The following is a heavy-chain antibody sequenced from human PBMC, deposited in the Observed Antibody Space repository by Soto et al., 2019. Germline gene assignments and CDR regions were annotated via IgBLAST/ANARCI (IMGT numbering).Heavy chain of an antibody. CDR3: ARDGDVNTGFGKDY. CDR1: GFTFSSYG. Sequence: LRLSCSASGFTFSSYGMHWVRQAPGKGLEWVAFIWHDGGNKFYAESVKGRFTISRDNSKNTLYLQMTSLSAEDTAMYYCARDGDVNTGFGKDYWGQGTLVTVSS. V-gene: IGHV3-33*01. CDR2: IWHDGGNK. J-gene: IGHJ4*02. D-gene: IGHD3-16*01.